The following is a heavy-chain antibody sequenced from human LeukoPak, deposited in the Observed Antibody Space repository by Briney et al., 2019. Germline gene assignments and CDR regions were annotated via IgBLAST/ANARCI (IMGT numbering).Heavy chain of an antibody. Sequence: ASETLSLTCTVSGGSISSYYWSWIRQPPGKGLEWIGYIYYSGSTSYNPSLKSRVTISVDTSKNQFSLKLSSVTAADTAVYYCARSYGGDDWYFDLWGRGTLVTVSS. D-gene: IGHD4-23*01. V-gene: IGHV4-59*08. J-gene: IGHJ2*01. CDR2: IYYSGST. CDR3: ARSYGGDDWYFDL. CDR1: GGSISSYY.